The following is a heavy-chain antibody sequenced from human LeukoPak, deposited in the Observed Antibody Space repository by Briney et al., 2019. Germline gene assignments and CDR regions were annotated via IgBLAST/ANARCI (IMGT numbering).Heavy chain of an antibody. CDR2: IYYSGTI. J-gene: IGHJ5*02. Sequence: SETLSLTSTVSGGSITSHYWNWIRQTPGKGLEWIGYIYYSGTIKYNPSLKSRVTISLDTSKNQFSLNLASVTAADTAVYYCARGEDYKSSRFDPWGQGTLVTVSS. D-gene: IGHD4-11*01. CDR1: GGSITSHY. V-gene: IGHV4-59*11. CDR3: ARGEDYKSSRFDP.